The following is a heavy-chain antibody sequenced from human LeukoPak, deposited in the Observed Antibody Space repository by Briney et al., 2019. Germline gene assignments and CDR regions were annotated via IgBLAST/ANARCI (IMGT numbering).Heavy chain of an antibody. CDR1: GFTFSDYY. J-gene: IGHJ4*02. Sequence: GGSLRLSCAASGFTFSDYYMSWIRQAPGKGLEWVSYISSSGSTIYYADSVKGRFTISRDNSKNTLYLQMNSLRAEDTAVYYCAKPPRGSGEDYWGQGTLVTVSS. CDR2: ISSSGSTI. D-gene: IGHD3-10*01. CDR3: AKPPRGSGEDY. V-gene: IGHV3-11*01.